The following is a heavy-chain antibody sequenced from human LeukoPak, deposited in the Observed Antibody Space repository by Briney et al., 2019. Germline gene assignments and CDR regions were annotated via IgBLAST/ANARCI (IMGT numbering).Heavy chain of an antibody. D-gene: IGHD5-24*01. J-gene: IGHJ6*03. Sequence: ASVKVSCKASGYTFTGYYMDWVRQAPGQGLEWMGWINPNSGGTNYAQKFQGRVTMTRDTSISTAYMELSRLRSDDTAVYYCALGMATITFRYYYYYMDVWGKGTTVTVSS. CDR2: INPNSGGT. V-gene: IGHV1-2*02. CDR1: GYTFTGYY. CDR3: ALGMATITFRYYYYYMDV.